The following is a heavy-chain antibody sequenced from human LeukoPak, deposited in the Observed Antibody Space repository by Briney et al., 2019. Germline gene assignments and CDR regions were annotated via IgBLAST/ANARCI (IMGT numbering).Heavy chain of an antibody. CDR1: GFTFSSYW. J-gene: IGHJ6*03. V-gene: IGHV3-21*01. Sequence: PGGSLRLSCAASGFTFSSYWMSWVRQAPGKGLEWVSSISSSSSYIYYADSVKGRFTISRDNAKNSLYLQMNSLRAEDTAVYYCARDPGSSWYPTYYYYYMDVWGKGTTVTIS. CDR3: ARDPGSSWYPTYYYYYMDV. CDR2: ISSSSSYI. D-gene: IGHD6-13*01.